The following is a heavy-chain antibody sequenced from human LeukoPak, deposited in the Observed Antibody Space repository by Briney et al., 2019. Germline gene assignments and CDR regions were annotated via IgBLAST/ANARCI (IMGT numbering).Heavy chain of an antibody. CDR3: ARDMGPGYYGMPDIDY. CDR2: ISTYNGNT. D-gene: IGHD1-26*01. Sequence: ASVKVSSKASGYTFTSYGISWVRQAPGQGLEWMGWISTYNGNTNYAQKLQGRVTMTTDTSTSTAYMELRSLRSDDTAVYYCARDMGPGYYGMPDIDYWGQGTLVTVSS. V-gene: IGHV1-18*01. CDR1: GYTFTSYG. J-gene: IGHJ4*02.